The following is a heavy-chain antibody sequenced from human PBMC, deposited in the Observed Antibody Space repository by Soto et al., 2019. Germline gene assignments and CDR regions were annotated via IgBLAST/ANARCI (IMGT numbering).Heavy chain of an antibody. J-gene: IGHJ4*02. CDR2: IYYSGST. V-gene: IGHV4-39*01. CDR3: ARLYSNRDYFDY. CDR1: GGSISSSSYY. Sequence: SETLSLTCTVSGGSISSSSYYWGWIRQPPGKGLEWIGSIYYSGSTYYNPSLKSRVTISVDTSKNQFSLKLSSVTAADTAVYYCARLYSNRDYFDYWGQGTLVTVSS. D-gene: IGHD4-4*01.